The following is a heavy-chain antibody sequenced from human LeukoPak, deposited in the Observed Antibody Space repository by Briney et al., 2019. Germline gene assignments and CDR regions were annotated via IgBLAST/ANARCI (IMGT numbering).Heavy chain of an antibody. Sequence: SVKVSCKASGGTFSSYAISWVRQAPGQGLEWMGRIIPILGIANYAQKFQGRVTITADKSTSTAYMELSSLRSEDTAVYYCAVLTSGGFGVVTFDYWGQGTLVTVSS. CDR3: AVLTSGGFGVVTFDY. D-gene: IGHD3-3*01. CDR2: IIPILGIA. V-gene: IGHV1-69*04. J-gene: IGHJ4*02. CDR1: GGTFSSYA.